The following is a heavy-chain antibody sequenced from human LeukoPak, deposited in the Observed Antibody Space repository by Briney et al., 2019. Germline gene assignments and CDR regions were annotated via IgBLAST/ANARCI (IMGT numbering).Heavy chain of an antibody. J-gene: IGHJ6*03. V-gene: IGHV3-30*18. CDR1: GFTFSSYG. CDR3: AKEREGSSGYYYYYYMDD. Sequence: PGGSLRLSCAASGFTFSSYGMHWVRQAPGKGLEWVAVISYDGSNKYYADCVKGRFTISRDNSKNTLYLQMNSLRAEDTAVYYCAKEREGSSGYYYYYYMDDWGKGTTVTVSS. D-gene: IGHD6-25*01. CDR2: ISYDGSNK.